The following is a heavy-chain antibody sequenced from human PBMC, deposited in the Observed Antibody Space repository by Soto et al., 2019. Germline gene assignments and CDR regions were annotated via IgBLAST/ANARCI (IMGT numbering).Heavy chain of an antibody. CDR2: IIPIFGTA. CDR3: ARTPLRKSWFDP. CDR1: GGTFSSYA. D-gene: IGHD4-17*01. J-gene: IGHJ5*02. V-gene: IGHV1-69*13. Sequence: SVKVSCKASGGTFSSYAISWVRQAPGQGLEWMGGIIPIFGTANYAQKFQGRVTITADESTSTAYMELSSLRSEDTAVYYCARTPLRKSWFDPWGQGTLVTVSS.